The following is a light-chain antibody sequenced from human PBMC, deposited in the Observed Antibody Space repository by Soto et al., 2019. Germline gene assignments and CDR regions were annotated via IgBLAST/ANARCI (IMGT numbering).Light chain of an antibody. J-gene: IGKJ4*01. CDR1: QSVSSY. CDR3: QQRSICPPA. CDR2: DAS. Sequence: EIVLTQSPATLSLSPGERATLSCRASQSVSSYLACYHQKPGHAPRLLIYDASNRATGIPARFSGSGSGTYFPLTSSSLETEDFAFYYCQQRSICPPAFGGGTKVEIK. V-gene: IGKV3-11*01.